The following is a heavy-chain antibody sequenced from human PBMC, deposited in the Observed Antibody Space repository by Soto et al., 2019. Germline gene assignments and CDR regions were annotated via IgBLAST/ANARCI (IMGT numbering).Heavy chain of an antibody. CDR2: VYPSVSS. CDR3: AREKVGTTFFDN. V-gene: IGHV4-38-2*02. D-gene: IGHD2-21*02. Sequence: SETRSLTCIVSGFAISRGYYLSWVRQPPGKGLEWIGSVYPSVSSYHNPSLATRLGLSIDASKNQFTLNLTSVTAADTALYFCAREKVGTTFFDNWGQGIQVTVSS. CDR1: GFAISRGYY. J-gene: IGHJ4*02.